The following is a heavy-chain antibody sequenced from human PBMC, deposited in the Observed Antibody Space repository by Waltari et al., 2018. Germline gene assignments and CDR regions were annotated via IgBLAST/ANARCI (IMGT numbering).Heavy chain of an antibody. CDR1: GFTFSSYS. J-gene: IGHJ4*02. CDR2: ISSSSSYI. D-gene: IGHD6-19*01. V-gene: IGHV3-21*03. CDR3: AREQYSSGWPIVDY. Sequence: EVQLVESGGGLVKPGGSLRLSCAASGFTFSSYSMNWVRKAPGKGLEWVSSISSSSSYIYYADSVKGRFTISRDNAKNSLYLQMNSLRAEDTAVYYCAREQYSSGWPIVDYWGQGTLVTVSS.